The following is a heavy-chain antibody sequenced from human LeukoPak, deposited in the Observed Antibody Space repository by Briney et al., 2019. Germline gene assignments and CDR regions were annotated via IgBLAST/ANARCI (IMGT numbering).Heavy chain of an antibody. Sequence: GGSLRLPCAASGFTASTNYMNWVRQAPGKGLEWVSVLFSGGSTYYADSVKGRFTISRDNSKNTVYLQMNSLRAEDTAVYYCARDRTPATRGFDIWGQGTTVTVSS. CDR1: GFTASTNY. J-gene: IGHJ3*02. V-gene: IGHV3-66*01. CDR2: LFSGGST. CDR3: ARDRTPATRGFDI. D-gene: IGHD1-26*01.